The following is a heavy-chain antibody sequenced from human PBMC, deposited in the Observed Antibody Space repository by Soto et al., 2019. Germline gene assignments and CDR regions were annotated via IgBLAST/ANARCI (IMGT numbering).Heavy chain of an antibody. V-gene: IGHV4-31*03. J-gene: IGHJ3*02. D-gene: IGHD3-22*01. CDR3: ARSMIVVGTHAFDI. CDR1: GGSIISGGYY. CDR2: IYYSGST. Sequence: SETLSLTCTVSGGSIISGGYYWSWIRKHPGKGLEWIGYIYYSGSTYYNPSLKSRVTISVDTSKNQFSLKLSSVTAADTAVYYCARSMIVVGTHAFDIWGQGTMVTVSS.